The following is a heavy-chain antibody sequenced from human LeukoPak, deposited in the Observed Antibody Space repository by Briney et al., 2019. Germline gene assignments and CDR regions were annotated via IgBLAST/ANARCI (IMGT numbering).Heavy chain of an antibody. Sequence: PGGSLRLSCAASGFTFSSYWMSWVRQAPGKGLEWAANIKQDGSEKYYVDSVKGRFTISRDNAKNSLYLQMNSLRAEDTAVYYCAREDSGYDLDYWGQGTLVTVSS. J-gene: IGHJ4*02. CDR3: AREDSGYDLDY. CDR2: IKQDGSEK. CDR1: GFTFSSYW. D-gene: IGHD5-12*01. V-gene: IGHV3-7*01.